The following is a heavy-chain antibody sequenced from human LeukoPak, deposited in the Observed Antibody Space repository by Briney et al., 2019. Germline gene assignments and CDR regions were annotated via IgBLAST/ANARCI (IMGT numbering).Heavy chain of an antibody. CDR1: GFTFSSYA. J-gene: IGHJ4*02. CDR3: AKGVSKYDFDY. V-gene: IGHV3-23*01. D-gene: IGHD4-11*01. CDR2: ISAGT. Sequence: GGSLRLSCAASGFTFSSYAMSWVRQAPGKGLEWVSGISAGTYDADSVRGRFTISRDNSKNTLYLQVNSLRAEDTAVYYCAKGVSKYDFDYWGQGTLVTVSS.